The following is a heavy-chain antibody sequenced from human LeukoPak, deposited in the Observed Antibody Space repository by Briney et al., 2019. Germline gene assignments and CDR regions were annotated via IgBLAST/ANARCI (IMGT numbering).Heavy chain of an antibody. CDR2: IYYSGST. Sequence: SETLSLTCTVSGGSISSYYWSWIRQPPGKGLEWIGYIYYSGSTNYNPSLSSRVTISVDTSKNQFSLILSSMTAADTAVYYCARRHHYYYYMDVWGKGTTVTVSS. CDR3: ARRHHYYYYMDV. V-gene: IGHV4-59*08. CDR1: GGSISSYY. J-gene: IGHJ6*03.